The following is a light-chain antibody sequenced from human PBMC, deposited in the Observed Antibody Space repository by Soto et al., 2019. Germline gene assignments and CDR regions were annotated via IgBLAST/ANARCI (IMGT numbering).Light chain of an antibody. V-gene: IGKV3-15*01. Sequence: EIVMTHSPATLSVSPCERATLSFRASQSVSSNLAWYQQKPGQAPRLLIYGASTRATGIPARFSGSGSGTEFTLTISSLQSEDFAVYYCQQYNNWPPWTFGQGTKVDIK. CDR3: QQYNNWPPWT. CDR1: QSVSSN. CDR2: GAS. J-gene: IGKJ1*01.